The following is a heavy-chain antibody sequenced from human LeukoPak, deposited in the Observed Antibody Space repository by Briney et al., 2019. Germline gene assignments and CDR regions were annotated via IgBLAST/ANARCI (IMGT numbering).Heavy chain of an antibody. CDR1: GYTFNTYG. CDR3: ARDPPATTAFDV. CDR2: IDPSRDVT. D-gene: IGHD1-1*01. J-gene: IGHJ3*01. Sequence: GASVKVSCKASGYTFNTYGITWVRPAPGQGREWMGWIDPSRDVTRYAQNFRCRVTMTWDTSMSTAYMEVTRLTSDDTAMFYCARDPPATTAFDVWGQGTMVIVSS. V-gene: IGHV1-2*02.